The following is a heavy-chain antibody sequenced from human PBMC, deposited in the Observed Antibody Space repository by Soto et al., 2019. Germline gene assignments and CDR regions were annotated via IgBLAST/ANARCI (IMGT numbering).Heavy chain of an antibody. V-gene: IGHV3-23*01. J-gene: IGHJ6*02. CDR1: AFSVSSNY. CDR3: AKDGNFWSGYYGIQEYYYYGMDV. CDR2: ISGSGGST. Sequence: PGGSLRLSCAASAFSVSSNYMSWVRQAPGKGLEWVSAISGSGGSTYYADSVKGRFTISRDNSKNTLYLQMNSLRAEDTAVYYCAKDGNFWSGYYGIQEYYYYGMDVWGQGTTVTVSS. D-gene: IGHD3-3*01.